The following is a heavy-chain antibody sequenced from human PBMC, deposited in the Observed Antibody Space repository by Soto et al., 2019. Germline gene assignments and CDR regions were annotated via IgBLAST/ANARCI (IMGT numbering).Heavy chain of an antibody. CDR2: IYYSGST. D-gene: IGHD3-3*01. CDR3: ARDRGVHHYDFWSGYFYYGMDV. CDR1: GDSISSGAYY. J-gene: IGHJ6*02. V-gene: IGHV4-31*03. Sequence: PSETLSLTCTASGDSISSGAYYWSWVRQHPGKGLEWIGYIYYSGSTYYNPSLKGRVTISVDTSKNQFSLKLSSVTAADTAVYYCARDRGVHHYDFWSGYFYYGMDVRGQGTTVTVSS.